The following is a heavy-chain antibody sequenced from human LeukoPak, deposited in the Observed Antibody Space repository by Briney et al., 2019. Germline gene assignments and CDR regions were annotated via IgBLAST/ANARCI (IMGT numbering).Heavy chain of an antibody. CDR1: GYSFTSYW. CDR2: IYPGDSDI. V-gene: IGHV5-51*01. CDR3: ARRGGTWWLDY. Sequence: GESLKISCKGSGYSFTSYWIGWVRQMPGKGLEWMGIIYPGDSDIKYSPSFQGQVTISVDKSLSTAYLQWSSLKASDTAMYYCARRGGTWWLDYWGQGTLVTVSS. D-gene: IGHD2-8*02. J-gene: IGHJ4*02.